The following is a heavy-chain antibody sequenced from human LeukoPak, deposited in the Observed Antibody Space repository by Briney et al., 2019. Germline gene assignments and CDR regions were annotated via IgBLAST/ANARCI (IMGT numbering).Heavy chain of an antibody. V-gene: IGHV1-18*01. CDR3: ARRWTYRERCGGDCRWGTDVDY. D-gene: IGHD2-21*01. Sequence: ASVNVSCKASGYTFTSYGISWVRQATGQGLERMGRISAYNGNTNYAQKFQGRVTMTRDTSISTAYMELSRLRSDDTAVYYCARRWTYRERCGGDCRWGTDVDYWGQGTLVTVSS. J-gene: IGHJ4*02. CDR2: ISAYNGNT. CDR1: GYTFTSYG.